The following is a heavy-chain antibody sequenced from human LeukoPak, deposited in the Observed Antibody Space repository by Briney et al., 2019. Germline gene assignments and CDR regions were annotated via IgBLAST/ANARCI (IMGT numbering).Heavy chain of an antibody. D-gene: IGHD6-13*01. J-gene: IGHJ4*02. CDR3: ARDSIRQQLYYFDY. CDR1: GFTVSSNE. Sequence: GGSLRLSCAASGFTVSSNEMSWVRQAPGKGLEWVAFMQYDGSIKYYADSVKGRFTISRDNSKNTLYLQMDSLRADDTAVYFCARDSIRQQLYYFDYWGRGTLVTVSS. CDR2: MQYDGSIK. V-gene: IGHV3-30*04.